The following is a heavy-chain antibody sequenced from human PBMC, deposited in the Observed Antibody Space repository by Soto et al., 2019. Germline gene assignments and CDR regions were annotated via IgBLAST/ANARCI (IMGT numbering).Heavy chain of an antibody. D-gene: IGHD3-22*01. Sequence: QVHLVQSGAEVKKPGASVKVSCKASGYTFTTYGMSWVRQAPGQGLDWMEWVSTYNGNTKYAERLQGRVTMTTDTTTSTAHVDLRSLRSDDMAVYYCATGPTDYYDNSGDYFLAYWRQGTLVTVSS. V-gene: IGHV1-18*03. CDR3: ATGPTDYYDNSGDYFLAY. CDR1: GYTFTTYG. CDR2: VSTYNGNT. J-gene: IGHJ4*02.